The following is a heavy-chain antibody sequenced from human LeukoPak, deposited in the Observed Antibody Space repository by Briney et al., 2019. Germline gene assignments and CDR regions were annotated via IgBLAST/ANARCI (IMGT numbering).Heavy chain of an antibody. J-gene: IGHJ5*02. Sequence: SETLSLTCTVSGGSISSGGSYWSWIRQHPGKGLEWTGYIYYSGSTYYNPSLKSRVTISVDTSKNQFSLKLSSVTAADTAVYYCASFRSGYGDYGNWFDPWGQGTLVTVSS. V-gene: IGHV4-31*03. CDR1: GGSISSGGSY. CDR3: ASFRSGYGDYGNWFDP. D-gene: IGHD4-17*01. CDR2: IYYSGST.